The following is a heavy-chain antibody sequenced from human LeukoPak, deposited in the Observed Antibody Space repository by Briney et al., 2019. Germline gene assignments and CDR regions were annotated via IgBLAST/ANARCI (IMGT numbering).Heavy chain of an antibody. D-gene: IGHD1-7*01. CDR1: GFTFSNYD. V-gene: IGHV3-30*02. CDR3: AKDMNYLRSFDY. J-gene: IGHJ4*02. CDR2: IRYDGGNK. Sequence: GGSLRLSCAASGFTFSNYDMHWVRQAPGKGLEWVAFIRYDGGNKYYADSVQGRFTISRDNSKNTLYLQMNSLRAEDTAMYYCAKDMNYLRSFDYWGQGTLVTVSS.